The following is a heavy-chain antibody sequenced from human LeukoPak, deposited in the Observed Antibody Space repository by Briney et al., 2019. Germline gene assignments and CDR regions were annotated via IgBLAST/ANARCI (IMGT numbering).Heavy chain of an antibody. CDR1: GGSISSYY. CDR2: IYYSGST. CDR3: ARVSDYYYGMDV. Sequence: SETLSLTCTVSGGSISSYYWSWLREPPGEGLEWIGYIYYSGSTNYNPSLKSRVTISVDTSKNQFSLKLSSVTAADTAVYYCARVSDYYYGMDVWGQGTTVTVSS. V-gene: IGHV4-59*01. J-gene: IGHJ6*02.